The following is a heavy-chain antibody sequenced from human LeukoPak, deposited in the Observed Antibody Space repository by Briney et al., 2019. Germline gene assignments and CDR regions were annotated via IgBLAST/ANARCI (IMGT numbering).Heavy chain of an antibody. CDR3: AKGGELTGYYFDY. V-gene: IGHV3-9*03. Sequence: GGSLRLSCAASGFTFDDYAMHWVRQAPGKGLEWDSGISWNSGSIGYADSVKGRFTISRDNAKNSLYLQMNSLRAEDMALYYCAKGGELTGYYFDYWGQGTLVTVSS. J-gene: IGHJ4*02. CDR1: GFTFDDYA. D-gene: IGHD1-26*01. CDR2: ISWNSGSI.